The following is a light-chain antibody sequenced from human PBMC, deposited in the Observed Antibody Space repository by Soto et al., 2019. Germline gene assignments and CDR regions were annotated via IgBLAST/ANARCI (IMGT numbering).Light chain of an antibody. J-gene: IGKJ1*01. CDR2: KAS. CDR1: QSISSW. V-gene: IGKV1-5*03. Sequence: DIQMTQSPSTLSATSGDRVTITWRASQSISSWLAWYQQKPGKAPKLLIYKASSLESGVPSRFSGSGSGTEFTLTISSLQPDDFATYYCQQYNSYPWTFGQGTRWIS. CDR3: QQYNSYPWT.